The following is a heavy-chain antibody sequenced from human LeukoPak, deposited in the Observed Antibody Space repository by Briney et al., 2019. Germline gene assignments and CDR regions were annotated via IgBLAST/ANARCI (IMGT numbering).Heavy chain of an antibody. J-gene: IGHJ4*02. CDR1: GGSISTYF. V-gene: IGHV4-4*07. D-gene: IGHD2-2*01. Sequence: PSETLSLTCTVSGGSISTYFWSWIRQPPGKGLEWIGRIYTSGSTNYNPSLKSRVTMSVDTSKNQFSLKLSSVTAADTAVYYCAREYCSSTSCYDYWGQGTLVTVSS. CDR3: AREYCSSTSCYDY. CDR2: IYTSGST.